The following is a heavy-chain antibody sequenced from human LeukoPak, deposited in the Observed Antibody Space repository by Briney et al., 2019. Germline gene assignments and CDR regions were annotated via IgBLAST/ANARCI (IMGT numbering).Heavy chain of an antibody. Sequence: GGSLRLSCAASGFTFSNYGMHWVRQAPGKGLEWVAFIRYDGSIKYYADSVKGRFTISRDNSKNTLYLQMNSLRAEDTAVYYCARVSHYYDSSGVDYWGQGTLVTVSS. V-gene: IGHV3-30*02. CDR3: ARVSHYYDSSGVDY. D-gene: IGHD3-22*01. J-gene: IGHJ4*02. CDR2: IRYDGSIK. CDR1: GFTFSNYG.